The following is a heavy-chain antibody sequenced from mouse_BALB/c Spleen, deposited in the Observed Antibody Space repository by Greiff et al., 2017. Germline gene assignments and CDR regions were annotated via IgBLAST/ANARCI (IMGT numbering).Heavy chain of an antibody. CDR1: GYTFTSYW. Sequence: VQLQQSGAELVRPGASVKLSCKASGYTFTSYWMQWVKQRHGQGLEWIGAIYPGNGDTRYTQKFKGKATLTADKSSSTAYMQLSSMASEDSAFDYCAGTRCYGSCIYAMDYWGQGTAVTVSA. CDR3: AGTRCYGSCIYAMDY. CDR2: IYPGNGDT. D-gene: IGHD1-1*01. V-gene: IGHV1-87*01. J-gene: IGHJ4*01.